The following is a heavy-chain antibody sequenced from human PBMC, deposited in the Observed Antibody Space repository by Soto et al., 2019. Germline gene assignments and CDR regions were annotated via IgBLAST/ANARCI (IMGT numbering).Heavy chain of an antibody. CDR3: ARGGGYFDWFYYYYYGMDV. J-gene: IGHJ6*02. V-gene: IGHV1-69*13. Sequence: SVKVSFKASGGTFSSYAISWVRQAPGQGLEWMGGIIPIFGTANYAQKFQGRVTITADESTSTAYMELSSLRSEDTAVYYCARGGGYFDWFYYYYYGMDVWGQGTTVTVSS. D-gene: IGHD3-9*01. CDR2: IIPIFGTA. CDR1: GGTFSSYA.